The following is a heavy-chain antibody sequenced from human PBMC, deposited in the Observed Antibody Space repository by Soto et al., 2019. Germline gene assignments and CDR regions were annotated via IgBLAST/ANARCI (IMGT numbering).Heavy chain of an antibody. J-gene: IGHJ5*02. CDR2: VFWDGGE. D-gene: IGHD1-26*01. V-gene: IGHV2-5*02. CDR3: TPVYGSGSWGWYFHS. CDR1: GFSLTTTGVG. Sequence: QITLRESGPSLVKPTETLTLTCTFSGFSLTTTGVGVGWVRQPPGKALEWLAVVFWDGGERYSPSLKSRVTITKETSKDPVVVTMANMDPADTATYFCTPVYGSGSWGWYFHSWGQGTLGTVSS.